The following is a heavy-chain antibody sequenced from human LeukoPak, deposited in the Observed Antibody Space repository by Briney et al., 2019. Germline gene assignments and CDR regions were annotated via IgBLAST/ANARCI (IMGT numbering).Heavy chain of an antibody. Sequence: ASVKVSCKASGYTFNNYGVSWVRQAPGQGLEWMGWISTYNGNTNYAQRLQDRVTITTGTSTSTVYMELRSLRSDDTAMYYCATTGDAFKIWGQGTMVAVSS. CDR1: GYTFNNYG. V-gene: IGHV1-18*04. D-gene: IGHD4-17*01. J-gene: IGHJ3*02. CDR2: ISTYNGNT. CDR3: ATTGDAFKI.